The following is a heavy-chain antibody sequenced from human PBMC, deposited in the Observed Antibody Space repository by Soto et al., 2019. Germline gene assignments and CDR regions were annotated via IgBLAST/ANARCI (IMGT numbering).Heavy chain of an antibody. CDR1: GYSFTSYW. CDR3: VREPDYYDSSGVDY. J-gene: IGHJ4*02. Sequence: GESLKISCKGSGYSFTSYWIGWVRQVPGKGLEWMGIIYTGDSDTRYSPSFQGQVTISADKSISTAYLQWSSLKASDTAMYYCVREPDYYDSSGVDYWGQGTLVTVSS. D-gene: IGHD3-22*01. CDR2: IYTGDSDT. V-gene: IGHV5-51*01.